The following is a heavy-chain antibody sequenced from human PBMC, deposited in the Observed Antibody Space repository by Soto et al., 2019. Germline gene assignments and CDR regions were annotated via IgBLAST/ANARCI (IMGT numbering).Heavy chain of an antibody. V-gene: IGHV4-34*01. J-gene: IGHJ4*02. Sequence: SETLSLTCAVYGGSFSGYYWSWIRQPPGKGLEWIGEINHSGSTNYNPSLKSRVTISVDTSKNQFSLKLSSVTAADTAVYYCAREHYDFWSGYYTTYYFDYWGQGTLVTVSS. CDR1: GGSFSGYY. D-gene: IGHD3-3*01. CDR2: INHSGST. CDR3: AREHYDFWSGYYTTYYFDY.